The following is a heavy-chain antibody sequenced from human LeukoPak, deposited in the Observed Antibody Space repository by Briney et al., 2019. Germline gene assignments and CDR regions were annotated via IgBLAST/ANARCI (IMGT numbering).Heavy chain of an antibody. D-gene: IGHD3-9*01. V-gene: IGHV3-30*02. Sequence: GGSLRLSCAASGFTFSSYGMHWVRQAPGKGLEWVAFIRYDGSNKYYADSVKGRFTISRDNSKNTLYLQMNSLRDEDTAVYYCAKTSLNYDILTGYSLPGRIRYWYFDLWGRGPLVTVSS. J-gene: IGHJ2*01. CDR1: GFTFSSYG. CDR3: AKTSLNYDILTGYSLPGRIRYWYFDL. CDR2: IRYDGSNK.